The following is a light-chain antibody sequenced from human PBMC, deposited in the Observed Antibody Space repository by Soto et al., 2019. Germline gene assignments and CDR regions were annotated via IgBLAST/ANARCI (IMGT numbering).Light chain of an antibody. V-gene: IGLV2-14*01. J-gene: IGLJ3*02. CDR3: YSYISSITWV. CDR2: DVT. Sequence: QSALTQPASVSGSPGQSITISCTGTSSDIGGYNYVSWYQHHPGKVPKLIIYDVTNRPSGISDRFSGSKSGNTASLTISRLQTEDEADYYCYSYISSITWVFGGGTKVTVL. CDR1: SSDIGGYNY.